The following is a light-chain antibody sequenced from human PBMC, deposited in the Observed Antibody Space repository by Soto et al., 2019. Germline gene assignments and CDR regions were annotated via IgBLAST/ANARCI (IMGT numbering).Light chain of an antibody. V-gene: IGLV1-51*01. CDR1: SSNIGNNY. CDR2: DND. J-gene: IGLJ3*02. CDR3: GTWDSTLSSDV. Sequence: QPVMTQPPSVSAAPGLKVTISCSGSSSNIGNNYVSWYQQFPGTAPKVIIFDNDERPSGTPDRFSGSKSGTSATLVITELQTGDEADYYCGTWDSTLSSDVFGGGTKLTVL.